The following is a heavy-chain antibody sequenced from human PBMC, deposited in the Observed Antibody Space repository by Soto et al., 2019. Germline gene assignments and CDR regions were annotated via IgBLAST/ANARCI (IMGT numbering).Heavy chain of an antibody. J-gene: IGHJ6*02. CDR2: IYYSGST. Sequence: PSETLSLTCTVSGGCISSGGDYWGWIRQPPGKGLEWIGSIYYSGSTYYNPSLKSRVTISVDTSKNQFSLKLSSVTAADTAVYYCARTGSSGSYYYYYGMDVWGQGTTVTVSS. D-gene: IGHD6-19*01. CDR1: GGCISSGGDY. V-gene: IGHV4-39*01. CDR3: ARTGSSGSYYYYYGMDV.